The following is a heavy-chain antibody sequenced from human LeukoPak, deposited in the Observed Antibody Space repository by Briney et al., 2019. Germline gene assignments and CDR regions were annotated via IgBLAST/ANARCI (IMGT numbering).Heavy chain of an antibody. CDR1: GGTFSNSA. V-gene: IGHV1-69*06. Sequence: GASVKVSCKASGGTFSNSAISWVRQAPGQGLEWMGGIIPIFGTANFAQKFQGRVTITADKSTSTAYMELSSLRSEDTAMYYCARGTVQDYYYYYMDVWGKGTTVTVSS. D-gene: IGHD4-17*01. CDR3: ARGTVQDYYYYYMDV. J-gene: IGHJ6*03. CDR2: IIPIFGTA.